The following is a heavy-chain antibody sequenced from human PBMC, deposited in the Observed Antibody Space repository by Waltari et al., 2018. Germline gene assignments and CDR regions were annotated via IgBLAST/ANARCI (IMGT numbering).Heavy chain of an antibody. CDR2: IYYSGST. J-gene: IGHJ4*02. CDR1: GGSISSYY. D-gene: IGHD3-3*01. V-gene: IGHV4-59*01. Sequence: QVQLQESGPGLVKPSETLSLTCTVSGGSISSYYWSWIRQPPGKGLEWIGYIYYSGSTNYTPSLMSRVTISVDTSKNQFSLKLSSVTAADTAVYYCARGPDDFWSGFDYWGQGTLVTVSS. CDR3: ARGPDDFWSGFDY.